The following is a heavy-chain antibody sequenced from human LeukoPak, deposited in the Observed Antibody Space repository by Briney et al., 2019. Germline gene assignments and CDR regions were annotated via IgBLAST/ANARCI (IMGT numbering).Heavy chain of an antibody. CDR3: ARHFVGVEIFLWRSYHHHLDV. Sequence: SESLCLTRTVSGGSISGSRYYSGWVRPPPGGGLEWIVSIYYSVKTYYKPSLKSGVTISVYTSKNHFSLRLSYVNAADTAVYCCARHFVGVEIFLWRSYHHHLDVWAEGPTVSVSS. D-gene: IGHD3-3*01. CDR2: IYYSVKT. J-gene: IGHJ6*01. CDR1: GGSISGSRYY. V-gene: IGHV4-39*01.